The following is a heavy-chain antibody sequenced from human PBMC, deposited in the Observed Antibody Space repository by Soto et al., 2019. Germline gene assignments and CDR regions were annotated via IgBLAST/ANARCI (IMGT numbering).Heavy chain of an antibody. J-gene: IGHJ4*02. CDR1: GDSISTYY. V-gene: IGHV4-59*08. Sequence: QVQLQESGPGLVKPSETLSLTCTVSGDSISTYYWTWIRQSPGKGLEWIAFIYYGGSTNYNPSLKSRVTISVDPSKNQCALKLNSVTAADTAVYYCARPGRDWGSLDYWGQGTLVTVSS. D-gene: IGHD7-27*01. CDR2: IYYGGST. CDR3: ARPGRDWGSLDY.